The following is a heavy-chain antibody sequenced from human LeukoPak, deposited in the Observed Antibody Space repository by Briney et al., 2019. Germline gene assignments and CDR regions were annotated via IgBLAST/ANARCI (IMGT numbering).Heavy chain of an antibody. CDR3: ARDGGWFNILNWFDP. Sequence: VASVNVSCKASGYTFTSYTIHWVRQAPGQRLEWMGWINAGNGNTKYSQKFQGRATITRDTSASTAYMELSSLRSEDTAVYYCARDGGWFNILNWFDPWGQGALVTVSS. V-gene: IGHV1-3*01. D-gene: IGHD2-15*01. CDR2: INAGNGNT. J-gene: IGHJ5*02. CDR1: GYTFTSYT.